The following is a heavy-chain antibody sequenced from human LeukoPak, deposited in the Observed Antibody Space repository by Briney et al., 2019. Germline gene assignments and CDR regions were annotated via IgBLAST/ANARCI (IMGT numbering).Heavy chain of an antibody. Sequence: GASVKVSCTASGGTFSSYAISWVRQAPGQGLEWMGGIIPIFGTANYAQKFQGRVTITADKSTSTTYMELSSLRYEDTAVYSCARLGSIAVAGTNMDVWGKGTTVTASS. CDR3: ARLGSIAVAGTNMDV. CDR2: IIPIFGTA. D-gene: IGHD6-19*01. J-gene: IGHJ6*03. CDR1: GGTFSSYA. V-gene: IGHV1-69*06.